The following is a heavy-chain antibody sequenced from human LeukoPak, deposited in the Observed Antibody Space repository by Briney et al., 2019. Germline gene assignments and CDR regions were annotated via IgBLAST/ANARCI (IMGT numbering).Heavy chain of an antibody. CDR3: ARDPPAYCGGDCYAHFSDY. V-gene: IGHV1-2*02. Sequence: ASVKVSCKASGYTFTGYYMHWVRQAPGQGLEWMGWINPNSGGTNYAQKFQGRVTMTRDTSISTAYTELSRLRSDDTAVYYCARDPPAYCGGDCYAHFSDYWGQGTLVTVSS. D-gene: IGHD2-21*02. CDR1: GYTFTGYY. CDR2: INPNSGGT. J-gene: IGHJ4*02.